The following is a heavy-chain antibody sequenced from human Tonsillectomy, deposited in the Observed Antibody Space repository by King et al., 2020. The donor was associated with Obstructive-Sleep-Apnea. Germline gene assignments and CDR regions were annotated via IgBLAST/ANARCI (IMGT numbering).Heavy chain of an antibody. V-gene: IGHV4-39*07. CDR1: GGSNSSGDYF. J-gene: IGHJ5*02. D-gene: IGHD3-16*01. CDR3: MREIQRGGIWFDP. CDR2: MYYGGRS. Sequence: QLQLQESGPGLVQPSETLSLTCTVSGGSNSSGDYFWGWVRQSPGQGLEWIASMYYGGRSHYNPSFKSRVTLSGDKSKNQIFLNLTSVGAADTAVYYCMREIQRGGIWFDPWGQGSLVTVSS.